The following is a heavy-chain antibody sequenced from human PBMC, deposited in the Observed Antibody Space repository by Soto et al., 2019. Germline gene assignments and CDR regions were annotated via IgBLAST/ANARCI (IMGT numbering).Heavy chain of an antibody. CDR1: GGSISSGGYY. CDR3: ARGRTWFDP. Sequence: SETLSLTCTVSGGSISSGGYYWSWIRQHPGKGLEWMGYIYYSGSTHYNPSLKSRVTISVDTSKNQLSLKLSSVTAADTAVYYCARGRTWFDPWGQGTLVTVSS. J-gene: IGHJ5*02. V-gene: IGHV4-31*03. CDR2: IYYSGST.